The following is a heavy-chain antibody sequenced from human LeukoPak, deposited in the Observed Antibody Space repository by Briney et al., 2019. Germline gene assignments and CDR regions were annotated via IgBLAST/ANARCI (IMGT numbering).Heavy chain of an antibody. CDR3: ARGLNSSGWKQYYYGMDV. V-gene: IGHV1-69*13. J-gene: IGHJ6*02. Sequence: SVKVSCKASGGTFSSYAISWVRQAPGQGLEWMGGIIPIFGTANYAQKFQGRVTITADESTSTAYMELSSPRSEDTAVYYCARGLNSSGWKQYYYGMDVWGQGTTVTVSS. CDR1: GGTFSSYA. D-gene: IGHD6-19*01. CDR2: IIPIFGTA.